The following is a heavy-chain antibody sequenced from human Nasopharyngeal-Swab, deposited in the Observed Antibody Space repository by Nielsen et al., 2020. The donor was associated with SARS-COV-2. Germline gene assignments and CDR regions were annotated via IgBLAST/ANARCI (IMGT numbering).Heavy chain of an antibody. CDR3: ARGGYSYGFDY. D-gene: IGHD5-18*01. CDR1: GGSISSSSYY. Sequence: SATLSLTCTVSGGSISSSSYYWGWIRQPPGKGLEWIGSIYYSGSTYYNPSLKSRVTISVDTSKNQFSLKLSSVTAADTAVYYCARGGYSYGFDYWGQGTLVTVSS. CDR2: IYYSGST. J-gene: IGHJ4*02. V-gene: IGHV4-39*01.